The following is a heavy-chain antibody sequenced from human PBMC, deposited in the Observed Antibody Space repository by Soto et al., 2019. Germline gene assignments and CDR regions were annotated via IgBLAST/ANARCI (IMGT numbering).Heavy chain of an antibody. CDR1: GFTFDDYA. J-gene: IGHJ1*01. CDR3: VKDESINWYSGHFRH. Sequence: EVQLVESGGGLVQPGRSLRISCAASGFTFDDYAMHWVRQVPGKGLEWVSGINWNSGSIGYGDSVKGRFAISRDNAKNSLHLQMNSLSAEDTAFYYCVKDESINWYSGHFRHWGQGTLVTVS. D-gene: IGHD6-13*01. CDR2: INWNSGSI. V-gene: IGHV3-9*01.